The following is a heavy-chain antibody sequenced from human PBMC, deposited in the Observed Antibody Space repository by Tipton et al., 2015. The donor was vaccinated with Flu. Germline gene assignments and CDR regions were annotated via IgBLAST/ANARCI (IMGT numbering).Heavy chain of an antibody. D-gene: IGHD3-3*01. CDR3: ARDRSYYDFWSGPYYFDY. CDR2: INHSGST. V-gene: IGHV4-34*01. J-gene: IGHJ4*02. Sequence: TLSLTCAVYGGSFSGYYWSWIRQPPGKGLEWIGEINHSGSTNYNPSLKSRVTISVDTSKNQFSLKLSSVTAADTAVYYCARDRSYYDFWSGPYYFDYWGQGTLVTVSS. CDR1: GGSFSGYY.